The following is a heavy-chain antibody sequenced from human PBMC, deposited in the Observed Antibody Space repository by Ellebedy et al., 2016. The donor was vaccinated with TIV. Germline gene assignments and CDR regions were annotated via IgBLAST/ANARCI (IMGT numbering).Heavy chain of an antibody. CDR2: INPNSGGT. CDR1: GYTFTGYY. D-gene: IGHD2-2*01. J-gene: IGHJ6*02. Sequence: AASVKVSCKASGYTFTGYYMHWVRQAPGQGLEWMGWINPNSGGTNYAQKFQGRVTMTRDTSISTAYMELSRLRSDDTAVYYCAKDPPAATDYYYGMDVWGQGTTVTVSS. CDR3: AKDPPAATDYYYGMDV. V-gene: IGHV1-2*02.